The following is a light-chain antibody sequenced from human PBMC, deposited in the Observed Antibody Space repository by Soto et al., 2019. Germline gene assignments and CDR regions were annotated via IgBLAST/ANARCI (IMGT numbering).Light chain of an antibody. CDR3: QQYNIWPLWT. J-gene: IGKJ1*01. V-gene: IGKV3-15*01. CDR1: QSVSSD. CDR2: AAS. Sequence: EIVVTQSPATLSVSPGERATLSCRASQSVSSDLAWYHQKPGQAPRLLIYAASTRATDVPARFSGGGSETEFTLTISSLQSGDFAVYFCQQYNIWPLWTFGQGPRWIS.